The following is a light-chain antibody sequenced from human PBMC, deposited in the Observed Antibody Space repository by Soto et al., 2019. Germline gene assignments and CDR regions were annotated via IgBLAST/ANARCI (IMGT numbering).Light chain of an antibody. Sequence: EIVLTQSPATLSLSPGERATLSCRASRSVNTFLAWYQQKPGQAPNLLIYDASKRATGIPARCSGSGSWTDFTLTISSLAPEDFAVYYCQQRSNWPVTFGQGTKVEI. J-gene: IGKJ1*01. CDR1: RSVNTF. CDR3: QQRSNWPVT. CDR2: DAS. V-gene: IGKV3-11*01.